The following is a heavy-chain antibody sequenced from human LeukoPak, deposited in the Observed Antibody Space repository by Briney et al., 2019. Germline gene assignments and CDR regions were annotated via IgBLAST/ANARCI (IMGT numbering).Heavy chain of an antibody. CDR2: IIPISGTA. D-gene: IGHD3-10*01. CDR1: GGTFSSYA. Sequence: SVKVSCKASGGTFSSYAISWVRQAPGQGLEWMGGIIPISGTANYAQKFQGRVTITADESTSTAYMELSSLRSEDTAVYYCARDRHYYGSGSYYSHFDYWGQGTLVTVSS. V-gene: IGHV1-69*13. J-gene: IGHJ4*02. CDR3: ARDRHYYGSGSYYSHFDY.